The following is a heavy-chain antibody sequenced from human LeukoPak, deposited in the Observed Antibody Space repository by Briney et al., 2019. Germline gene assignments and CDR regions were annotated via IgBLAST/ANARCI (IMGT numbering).Heavy chain of an antibody. CDR1: GFTFSSYA. V-gene: IGHV3-30-3*01. Sequence: GGSLRLSCAASGFTFSSYAMHWVRQAPGKGPEWVAVISYDGSNKYYADSVKGRFTISRDNSKNTLYLQMNSLRAEDTAVYYCARDHGDTAMVPGYWGQGTLVTVSS. J-gene: IGHJ4*02. CDR3: ARDHGDTAMVPGY. CDR2: ISYDGSNK. D-gene: IGHD5-18*01.